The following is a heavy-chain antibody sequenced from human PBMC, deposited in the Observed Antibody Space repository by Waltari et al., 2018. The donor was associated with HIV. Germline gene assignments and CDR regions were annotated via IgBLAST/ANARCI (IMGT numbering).Heavy chain of an antibody. Sequence: QVQLQESGPGLVKPSHTLSLTCTVPSGSITSGNYYWCWIRQPAGKGLEWIWRVYTSGSTNYNPSLKNRVTISIDTSRNQFSLRLSSVAAADTAVYYCARALDYYESGSFPLWFFDVWGRGTLVTVSS. CDR1: SGSITSGNYY. CDR2: VYTSGST. CDR3: ARALDYYESGSFPLWFFDV. J-gene: IGHJ2*01. D-gene: IGHD3-10*01. V-gene: IGHV4-61*02.